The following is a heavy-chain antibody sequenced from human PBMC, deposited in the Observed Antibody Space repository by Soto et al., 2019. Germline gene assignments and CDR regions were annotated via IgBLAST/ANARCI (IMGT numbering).Heavy chain of an antibody. CDR3: GRPFGMDV. CDR1: GYTFTRSW. Sequence: LQISCQVSGYTFTRSWMGCVRQMPGKCLEWVYNIYPAYSNARYSPSFGGQVTISADKLINTAYLRWSSLKASDSAIYFCGRPFGMDVWGQGTTVTVSS. V-gene: IGHV5-51*04. CDR2: IYPAYSNA. J-gene: IGHJ6*02.